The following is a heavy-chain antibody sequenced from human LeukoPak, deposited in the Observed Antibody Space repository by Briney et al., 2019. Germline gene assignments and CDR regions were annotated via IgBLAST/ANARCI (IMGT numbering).Heavy chain of an antibody. CDR1: GFTFSSYA. CDR3: ARDRLRGYSGSSELDY. J-gene: IGHJ4*02. CDR2: IWYDGSNK. V-gene: IGHV3-33*08. D-gene: IGHD1-26*01. Sequence: GGSLRLSCAASGFTFSSYAMSWVRQAPGKGLEWVAVIWYDGSNKYYADSVKGRFTISRDNSKNTLYLQMNSLRAEDTAVYYCARDRLRGYSGSSELDYWGQGTLVTVSS.